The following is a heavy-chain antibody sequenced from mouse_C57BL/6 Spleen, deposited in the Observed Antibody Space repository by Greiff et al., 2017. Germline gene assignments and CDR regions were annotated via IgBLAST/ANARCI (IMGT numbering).Heavy chain of an antibody. CDR1: GYAFSSFW. Sequence: QVQLQQSGPELVKPGASVKISCKASGYAFSSFWMNWVKQRPGKGLEWIGRIYPGDGDTNYNGKFKGKATLTADKSSSTAYMQLSSLTSEDSAVYGCARSRYYGSSDFDYWGQGTTLTVSS. CDR3: ARSRYYGSSDFDY. CDR2: IYPGDGDT. J-gene: IGHJ2*01. D-gene: IGHD1-1*01. V-gene: IGHV1-82*01.